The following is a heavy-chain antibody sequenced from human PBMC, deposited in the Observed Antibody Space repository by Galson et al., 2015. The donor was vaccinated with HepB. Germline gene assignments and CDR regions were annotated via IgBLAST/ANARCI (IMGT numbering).Heavy chain of an antibody. V-gene: IGHV6-1*01. Sequence: CAISGDSVSSNSAAWNWIRQSPSRGLEWLGRTFYRSKWYNEYAVSVKSRITINPDTTKNEVSLQLNSVTPEDTAVYHCAREGWDLQGGALDSWGQGTLVTVSS. CDR2: TFYRSKWYN. D-gene: IGHD1-26*01. J-gene: IGHJ4*02. CDR3: AREGWDLQGGALDS. CDR1: GDSVSSNSAA.